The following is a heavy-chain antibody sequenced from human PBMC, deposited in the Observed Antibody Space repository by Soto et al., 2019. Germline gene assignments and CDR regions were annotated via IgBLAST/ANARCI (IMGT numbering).Heavy chain of an antibody. V-gene: IGHV3-64*01. D-gene: IGHD5-18*01. CDR1: GFTFSSYA. CDR2: ISSNGGST. CDR3: ARAPGYSYGLGNY. J-gene: IGHJ4*02. Sequence: EVQLVESGGGLVQPGGSLRLSCAASGFTFSSYAMHWVRQAPGTGLEYVSAISSNGGSTYYANSVKGRFTISRDNSKNTLYLQMGSLRAEDMAVYYCARAPGYSYGLGNYWGQGTLVTVSS.